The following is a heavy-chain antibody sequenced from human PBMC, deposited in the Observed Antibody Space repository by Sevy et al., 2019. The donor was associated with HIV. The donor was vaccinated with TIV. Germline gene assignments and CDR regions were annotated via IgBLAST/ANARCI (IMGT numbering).Heavy chain of an antibody. J-gene: IGHJ4*02. Sequence: GGSLRLSCAASGFSFSRLWMSWVRQAPGKGPEWVAKIKEDGSEKYYVDSVKGRFTISRDNAKYSMYLEMNSLRAEDTAMYYCTRGNRWGQGTLVTVSS. CDR3: TRGNR. CDR1: GFSFSRLW. V-gene: IGHV3-7*03. CDR2: IKEDGSEK.